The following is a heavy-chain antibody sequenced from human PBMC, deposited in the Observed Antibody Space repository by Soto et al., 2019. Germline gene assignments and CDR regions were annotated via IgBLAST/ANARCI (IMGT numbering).Heavy chain of an antibody. CDR2: IRGDASKT. J-gene: IGHJ4*02. CDR3: STGDGTFDY. CDR1: GFTFDSHA. V-gene: IGHV3-33*01. Sequence: QVQLVESGGGVVQPGTSLRLSCVASGFTFDSHAMHWVRQAPGKGLEWVAIIRGDASKTYYADSAKGRFTISRDNSKNTAYLELNSVRADDAAVYYCSTGDGTFDYWGQGALVTVSS.